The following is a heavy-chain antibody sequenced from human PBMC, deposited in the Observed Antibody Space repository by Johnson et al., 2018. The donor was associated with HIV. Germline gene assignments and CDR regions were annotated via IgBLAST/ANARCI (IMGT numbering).Heavy chain of an antibody. V-gene: IGHV3-30*04. CDR2: ISYDGSDK. CDR3: ARGGGYSIAAPSDAFDI. D-gene: IGHD6-6*01. Sequence: QVQLVESGGGVVQPGRSLRLSCAAYGFTFSSYAMHWVRQAPAKGLEWVAVISYDGSDKYYADSVKGRFTISRDNSKNTLYLQMNSLRAEDTAVYYCARGGGYSIAAPSDAFDIWGQGTMVTVSS. CDR1: GFTFSSYA. J-gene: IGHJ3*02.